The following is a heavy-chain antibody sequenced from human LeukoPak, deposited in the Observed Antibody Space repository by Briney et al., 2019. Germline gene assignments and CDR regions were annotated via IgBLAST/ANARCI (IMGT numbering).Heavy chain of an antibody. CDR3: VRSDWFDN. J-gene: IGHJ5*02. CDR1: GFFFSNYG. Sequence: QPGGSLTLSCAASGFFFSNYGMHWVRQAPGKGLVWVSRVNSDGRFTKYADSVKGRFTISRDNAKNTLYLQMNSLRAEDTAMYYCVRSDWFDNWGRGTLVTVSS. CDR2: VNSDGRFT. V-gene: IGHV3-74*03.